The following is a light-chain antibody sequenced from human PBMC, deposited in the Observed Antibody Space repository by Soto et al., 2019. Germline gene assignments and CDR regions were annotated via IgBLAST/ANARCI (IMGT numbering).Light chain of an antibody. CDR2: GAS. V-gene: IGKV3-15*01. CDR3: QQYNNWPRT. Sequence: EIVLTQSPGALSLSPGERATLSCRASQSVSSTYSVWYQQKPGQAPRLLIYGASTRATGIPARFSGSGSGTEFTLTISSLQSEDFAVYYCQQYNNWPRTFGQGTKVDIK. CDR1: QSVSSTY. J-gene: IGKJ1*01.